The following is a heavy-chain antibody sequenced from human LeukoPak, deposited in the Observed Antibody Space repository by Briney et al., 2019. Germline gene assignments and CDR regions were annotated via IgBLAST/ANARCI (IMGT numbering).Heavy chain of an antibody. CDR1: GGSYRGCH. J-gene: IGHJ4*02. Sequence: SETLSLTSAVYGGSYRGCHWRWIRQPPGKGLEWIGDINHSGRTNYNPSLKSRVTISLDTSKKQFSLKLSSVTAADTAVYYCARGLGVYYGSSGYIKVGFDYWAQGSLVTVSS. V-gene: IGHV4-34*01. CDR3: ARGLGVYYGSSGYIKVGFDY. D-gene: IGHD3-22*01. CDR2: INHSGRT.